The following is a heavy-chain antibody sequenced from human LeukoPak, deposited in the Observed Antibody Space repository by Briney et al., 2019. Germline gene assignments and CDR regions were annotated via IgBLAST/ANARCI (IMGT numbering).Heavy chain of an antibody. Sequence: GSLRLSCAASGFSFDDYGMSWVRQAPGKGLEWVSGINWNGGSTGYADSVKGRFTISRDNAKNSLYLQMNSLRAEDTALYYCARAQITRRRDGYNYDYWGQGTLVTVSS. J-gene: IGHJ4*02. CDR1: GFSFDDYG. CDR3: ARAQITRRRDGYNYDY. D-gene: IGHD5-24*01. CDR2: INWNGGST. V-gene: IGHV3-20*04.